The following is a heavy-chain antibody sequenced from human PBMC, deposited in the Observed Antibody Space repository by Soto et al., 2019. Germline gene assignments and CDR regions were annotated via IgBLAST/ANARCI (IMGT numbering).Heavy chain of an antibody. V-gene: IGHV1-3*01. CDR2: INAGNGNT. D-gene: IGHD6-6*01. CDR3: AREPDSSSSSWFDP. J-gene: IGHJ5*02. Sequence: ASVKVSCKASGYTFTSYAMHWVRQAPGQRLEWMGWINAGNGNTKYSQKFQGRVTITRDTSASTAYMGLSSLRSEDTAVYYCAREPDSSSSSWFDPWGQGTLVTVSS. CDR1: GYTFTSYA.